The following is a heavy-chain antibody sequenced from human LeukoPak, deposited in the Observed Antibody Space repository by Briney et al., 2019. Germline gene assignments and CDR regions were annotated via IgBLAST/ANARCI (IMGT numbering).Heavy chain of an antibody. CDR3: AIVQRATRRPDIDY. Sequence: PGGSLRLSCAASGFTFWNHWMHWVRQTPGKGLVWVSRISSDGSSTTYADSVKGRFTISRCNAKNTLYLQMNNLRAADTAMYYCAIVQRATRRPDIDYWGQGTLVIVSS. CDR2: ISSDGSST. V-gene: IGHV3-74*03. D-gene: IGHD6-6*01. J-gene: IGHJ4*02. CDR1: GFTFWNHW.